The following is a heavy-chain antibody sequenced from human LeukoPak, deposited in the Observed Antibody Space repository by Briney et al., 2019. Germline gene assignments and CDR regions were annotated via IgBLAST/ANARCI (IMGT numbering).Heavy chain of an antibody. Sequence: GGSLRLSCATSGFTVSSNYVSWVRQAPGKGLEWVSAIYSGGTTYYADSVKGRSTISRDNSKNTVYLQMNSLRAEDTAVYYCARDTDSSGLYRGFDYWGQGTLVTVSS. D-gene: IGHD6-19*01. CDR2: IYSGGTT. J-gene: IGHJ4*02. V-gene: IGHV3-53*01. CDR1: GFTVSSNY. CDR3: ARDTDSSGLYRGFDY.